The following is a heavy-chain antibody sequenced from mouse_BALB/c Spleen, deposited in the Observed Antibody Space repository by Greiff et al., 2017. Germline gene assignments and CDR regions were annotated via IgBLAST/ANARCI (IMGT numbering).Heavy chain of an antibody. Sequence: EVKLLESGPELVKPGASVKISCKASGYTFTDYNMHWVKQSHGKSLEWIGYIYPYNGGTGYNQKFKSKATLTVDNSSSTAYMELRSLTSEDSAVYYCAGGNVWYFDVWGAGTTVTVSS. J-gene: IGHJ1*01. CDR2: IYPYNGGT. CDR3: AGGNVWYFDV. CDR1: GYTFTDYN. V-gene: IGHV1S29*02. D-gene: IGHD2-1*01.